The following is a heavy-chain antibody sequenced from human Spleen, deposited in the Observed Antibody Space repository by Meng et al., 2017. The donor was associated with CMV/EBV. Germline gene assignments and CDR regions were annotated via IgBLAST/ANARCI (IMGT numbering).Heavy chain of an antibody. J-gene: IGHJ6*02. Sequence: GGSLRLSCAASGFTFSSYGMHWVRQAPGKGLEWVAFIRYDGSNKYYADSVKGRFTISRDNSKNTLYLQMNSLRAEDTAVYYCTRAASPGYVMDVWGQGTTVTVSS. CDR3: TRAASPGYVMDV. V-gene: IGHV3-30*02. CDR2: IRYDGSNK. CDR1: GFTFSSYG.